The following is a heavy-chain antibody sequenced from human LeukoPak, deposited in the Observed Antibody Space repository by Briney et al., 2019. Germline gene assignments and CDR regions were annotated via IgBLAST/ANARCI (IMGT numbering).Heavy chain of an antibody. CDR2: IWSDGSNK. Sequence: PGGSLRLSCAASGFTFSSYGMHRVRQAPGKGLEWVTIIWSDGSNKYYADSVKGRFTISRDNSKNTLYLQMNSLRAEDTAVYYCARTPSVYYGSGNYFDYWGQGTLVTVSS. D-gene: IGHD3-10*01. CDR1: GFTFSSYG. CDR3: ARTPSVYYGSGNYFDY. J-gene: IGHJ4*02. V-gene: IGHV3-33*01.